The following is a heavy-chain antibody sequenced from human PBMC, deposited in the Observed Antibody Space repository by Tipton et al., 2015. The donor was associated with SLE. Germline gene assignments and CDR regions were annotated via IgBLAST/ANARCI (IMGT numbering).Heavy chain of an antibody. V-gene: IGHV5-51*03. J-gene: IGHJ3*02. D-gene: IGHD3-10*01. CDR2: IYPGDSDT. CDR1: GFTFTSYW. Sequence: QLVQSGAEVKKPGESLKISCKGSGFTFTSYWIGWVRQLPGKGLEWMGIIYPGDSDTRYSLSFQGQVTISADKSITTAYLQWSSLKASNTAMYYCAKGKSGSYRDVFNIWGQGTMVTVSS. CDR3: AKGKSGSYRDVFNI.